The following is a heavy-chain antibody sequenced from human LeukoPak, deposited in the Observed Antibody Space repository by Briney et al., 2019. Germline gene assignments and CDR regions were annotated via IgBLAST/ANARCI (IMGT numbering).Heavy chain of an antibody. Sequence: QAGGSLRLSCAASGFTFSSYGMSWVRQAPGKGLEWVSGISGSGGSTYYADSVKGRLTISRDNSKNTLYLQMNSLRAEDTAVYYCAKGSIYGDYGDFDHWGQGTLVTVSS. V-gene: IGHV3-23*01. CDR3: AKGSIYGDYGDFDH. J-gene: IGHJ4*02. D-gene: IGHD4-17*01. CDR2: ISGSGGST. CDR1: GFTFSSYG.